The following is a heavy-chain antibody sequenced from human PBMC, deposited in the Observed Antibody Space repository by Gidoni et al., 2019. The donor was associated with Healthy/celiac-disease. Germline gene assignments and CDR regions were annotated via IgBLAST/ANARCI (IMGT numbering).Heavy chain of an antibody. Sequence: QVQLQESGPGLVKPSQTLSLTCTVSGGSISSGSYYWSWIRQPAGKGLEWIGRIYTSWSTNYNPSLKSRVTISVDTSKNQFSLKLSSVTAADTAVYYCARAYYYDSSGQSGDAFDIWGQGTMVTVSS. V-gene: IGHV4-61*02. CDR3: ARAYYYDSSGQSGDAFDI. CDR1: GGSISSGSYY. J-gene: IGHJ3*02. CDR2: IYTSWST. D-gene: IGHD3-22*01.